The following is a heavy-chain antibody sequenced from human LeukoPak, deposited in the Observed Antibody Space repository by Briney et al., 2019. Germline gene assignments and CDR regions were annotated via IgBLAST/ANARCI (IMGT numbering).Heavy chain of an antibody. CDR2: INPSGGFT. J-gene: IGHJ5*02. Sequence: GASVKVSCKASGYTFNNYGISWVRQAPGQGLEWMGIINPSGGFTSYAQKLQGRVTVTRDMSTSTVYMELSNLRSEDTAVYYCAREREELLWFGEPRGWFDPWGQGTLVTVSS. V-gene: IGHV1-46*02. CDR3: AREREELLWFGEPRGWFDP. D-gene: IGHD3-10*01. CDR1: GYTFNNYG.